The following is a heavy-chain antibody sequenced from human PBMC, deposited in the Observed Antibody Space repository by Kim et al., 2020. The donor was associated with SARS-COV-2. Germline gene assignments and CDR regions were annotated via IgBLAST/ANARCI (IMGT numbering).Heavy chain of an antibody. J-gene: IGHJ4*02. CDR2: IYDSETT. D-gene: IGHD4-17*01. Sequence: SETLSLTCTISGDSIRSGDYYWSWIRQYPGKGPEWIGHIYDSETTNYNPSLMNRLTISVGTSKNQFSLKLTSMTAADTAVYFCARVSSDGDFFDYWGQGALVTVSS. V-gene: IGHV4-31*03. CDR3: ARVSSDGDFFDY. CDR1: GDSIRSGDYY.